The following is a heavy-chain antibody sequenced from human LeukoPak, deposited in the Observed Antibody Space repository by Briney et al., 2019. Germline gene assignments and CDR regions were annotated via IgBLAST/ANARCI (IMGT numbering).Heavy chain of an antibody. Sequence: SETLSLTCAVYGGSFSGYYWSWIRQPPGKGLEWIGEINHSGSTNYNPSLKSRVTISVDTSKNQFSLKLGSVTAADTAAYYCARGRDVVVPAAGDWFDPWGQGTLVTVSS. V-gene: IGHV4-34*01. CDR2: INHSGST. CDR3: ARGRDVVVPAAGDWFDP. D-gene: IGHD2-2*01. CDR1: GGSFSGYY. J-gene: IGHJ5*02.